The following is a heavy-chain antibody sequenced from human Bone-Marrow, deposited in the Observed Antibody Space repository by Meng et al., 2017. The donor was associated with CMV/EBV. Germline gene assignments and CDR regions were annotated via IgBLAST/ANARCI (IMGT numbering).Heavy chain of an antibody. CDR2: ISGSGGST. CDR3: AKRRQLVGGGDYFDY. CDR1: GFTFSSYA. V-gene: IGHV3-23*01. Sequence: GESLKISCAASGFTFSSYAMSWVRQAPGKGLEWVSAISGSGGSTYYADSVKGRYTISRDNSKNPLYLQMNSLRAEDTAVYYCAKRRQLVGGGDYFDYWGQGTLVTVSS. J-gene: IGHJ4*02. D-gene: IGHD6-6*01.